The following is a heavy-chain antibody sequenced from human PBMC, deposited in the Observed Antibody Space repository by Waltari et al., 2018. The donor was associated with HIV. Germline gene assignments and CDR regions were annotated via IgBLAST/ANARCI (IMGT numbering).Heavy chain of an antibody. CDR3: VRGPNWQLGGLDV. J-gene: IGHJ6*02. CDR2: VKYEGQR. D-gene: IGHD1-1*01. Sequence: QVQLEQWGAGVVRPSETLSVTCAVSNASFETYYWTWVRQAPGKGLEWIGEVKYEGQRFYNPSLKSRVSAFLVASKRQFSRRLTSATAADTAVYFCVRGPNWQLGGLDVWGRGTTVIVSS. V-gene: IGHV4-34*02. CDR1: NASFETYY.